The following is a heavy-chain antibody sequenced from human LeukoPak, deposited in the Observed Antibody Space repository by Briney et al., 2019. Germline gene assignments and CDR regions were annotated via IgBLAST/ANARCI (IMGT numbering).Heavy chain of an antibody. CDR2: IWYDGSYK. Sequence: GRSLRLSCAASGFTFSSYGMHWVRQAPGKGLEWVAVIWYDGSYKYYADSVKGRSTISRDNSKNTLYLQMNSLRAEDTAVYPCARGSQRGAAANYYGMDVWGQGTTVTVSS. D-gene: IGHD2-2*01. V-gene: IGHV3-33*01. J-gene: IGHJ6*02. CDR1: GFTFSSYG. CDR3: ARGSQRGAAANYYGMDV.